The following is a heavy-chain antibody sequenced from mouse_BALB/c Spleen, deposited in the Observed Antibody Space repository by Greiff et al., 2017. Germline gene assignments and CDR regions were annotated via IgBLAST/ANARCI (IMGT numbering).Heavy chain of an antibody. CDR3: ARYDYGIGDY. V-gene: IGHV3-2*02. J-gene: IGHJ4*01. Sequence: EVHLVESGPGLVKPSQSLSLTCTVTGYSITSDYAWNWIRQFPGNKLEWMGYISYSGSTSYNPSLKSRISITRDTSKNKFFLQLNSVTTEDTATYYCARYDYGIGDYWGQGTSVTVSS. D-gene: IGHD2-4*01. CDR1: GYSITSDYA. CDR2: ISYSGST.